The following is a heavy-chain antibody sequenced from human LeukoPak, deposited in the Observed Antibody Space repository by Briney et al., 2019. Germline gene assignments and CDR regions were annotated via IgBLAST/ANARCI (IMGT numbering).Heavy chain of an antibody. CDR2: IIPIFGTA. V-gene: IGHV1-69*13. Sequence: ASVKVSCKASGGTFGSHVISWVRQAPGQGIEWMGGIIPIFGTAHYAQKFQGRLTITADESTSTVYMEMSSLRSEDTAMYYCAKEGDTALVTGYFDLWGRGTLVTVSS. D-gene: IGHD5-18*01. CDR3: AKEGDTALVTGYFDL. CDR1: GGTFGSHV. J-gene: IGHJ2*01.